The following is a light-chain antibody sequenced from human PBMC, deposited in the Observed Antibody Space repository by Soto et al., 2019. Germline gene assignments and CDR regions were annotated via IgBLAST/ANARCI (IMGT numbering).Light chain of an antibody. CDR2: GAS. CDR3: QHYGSSPYT. Sequence: EIVLTQSPGTLSLSPGERATLSCRASQSVSYYYLAWYQQKPGQAPRLLIYGASSRATGIPDRFSGSGSGTDFTITISRLETEDFAVYYCQHYGSSPYTFGQGTKLEIK. V-gene: IGKV3-20*01. CDR1: QSVSYYY. J-gene: IGKJ2*01.